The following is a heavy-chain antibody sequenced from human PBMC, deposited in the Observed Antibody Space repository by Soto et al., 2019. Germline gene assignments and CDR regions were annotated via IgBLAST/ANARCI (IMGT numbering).Heavy chain of an antibody. Sequence: PGGSLRLSCAASGFTFSSYAMHWVRQAPGKGLEWVAVISYDGTYKYYADSAKGRFTVSRDNSKNTLYLQMNSLRAEDTAVYYCARGAQDIVVVPAGSFDYWGQGTLVTVSS. CDR2: ISYDGTYK. V-gene: IGHV3-30*04. CDR3: ARGAQDIVVVPAGSFDY. D-gene: IGHD2-2*01. CDR1: GFTFSSYA. J-gene: IGHJ4*02.